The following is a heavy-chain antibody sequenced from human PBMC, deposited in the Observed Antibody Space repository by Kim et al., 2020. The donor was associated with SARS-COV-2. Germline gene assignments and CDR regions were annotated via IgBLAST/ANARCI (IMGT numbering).Heavy chain of an antibody. CDR3: AKDLLQSPSAFHI. Sequence: YADCVKGQFTISRGNAKSTLYLQMNSLRAENTAVYYCAKDLLQSPSAFHIWGQGTMVSVSS. V-gene: IGHV3-23*01. D-gene: IGHD1-1*01. J-gene: IGHJ3*02.